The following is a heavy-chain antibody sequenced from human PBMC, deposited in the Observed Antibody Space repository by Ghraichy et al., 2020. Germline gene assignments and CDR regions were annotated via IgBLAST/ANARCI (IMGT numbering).Heavy chain of an antibody. CDR3: AHSIGVYYYYGMDV. J-gene: IGHJ6*02. Sequence: SETLSLTCTVSGGSVSSGSYYWSWIRQPPGKGLEWIGYIYYSGSTNYNPSLKSRVTISVDTSKNQFSLKLSSVTAADTAVYYCAHSIGVYYYYGMDVWGQGTTVTVSS. CDR1: GGSVSSGSYY. CDR2: IYYSGST. D-gene: IGHD3-10*01. V-gene: IGHV4-61*01.